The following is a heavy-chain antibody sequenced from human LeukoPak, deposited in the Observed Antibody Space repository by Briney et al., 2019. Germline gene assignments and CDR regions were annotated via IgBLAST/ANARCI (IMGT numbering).Heavy chain of an antibody. CDR1: GGSISSYY. CDR3: ARDGPLPASTYYYGMDV. V-gene: IGHV4-4*07. J-gene: IGHJ6*02. Sequence: SETLSLTCTVSGGSISSYYWSWIRQPAGKGLEWIGRIYTSGSTNYNPSLKSRVTMSVDTFKNQFSLKLSSVTAADTAVYYCARDGPLPASTYYYGMDVWGQGTTVTVSS. CDR2: IYTSGST.